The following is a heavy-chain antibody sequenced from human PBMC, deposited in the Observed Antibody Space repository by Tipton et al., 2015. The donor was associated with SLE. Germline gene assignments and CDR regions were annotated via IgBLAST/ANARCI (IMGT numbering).Heavy chain of an antibody. D-gene: IGHD6-19*01. V-gene: IGHV3-9*01. CDR2: INWNSENI. Sequence: SLRLSCAASGFTFDDYAMHWVRQVPGKGLEWVSGINWNSENIGYADSVKGRFIIPRDNAKNSLFLQMNSLRDDDTAVYYCAKNRIGSGYYFDSWGQGTLVTVSS. J-gene: IGHJ4*02. CDR1: GFTFDDYA. CDR3: AKNRIGSGYYFDS.